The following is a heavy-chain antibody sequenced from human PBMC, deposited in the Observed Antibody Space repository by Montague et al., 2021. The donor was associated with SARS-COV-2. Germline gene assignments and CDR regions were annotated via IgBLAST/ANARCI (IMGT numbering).Heavy chain of an antibody. V-gene: IGHV3-48*02. CDR2: ISPSSSSI. CDR1: GFTFNNYN. J-gene: IGHJ6*02. CDR3: ARDRPLVRGIFPYSYGMDV. D-gene: IGHD3-10*01. Sequence: SLSLSCSASGFTFNNYNMNWVRQAPGKGLEWVSYISPSSSSIYYTDSVKGRFTIFRDNAKNSLYLQMNSLRDEDTAVYYCARDRPLVRGIFPYSYGMDVWGQGTTVTVSS.